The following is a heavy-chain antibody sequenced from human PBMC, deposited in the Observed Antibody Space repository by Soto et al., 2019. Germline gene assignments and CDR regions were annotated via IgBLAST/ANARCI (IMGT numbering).Heavy chain of an antibody. CDR3: ARGYFTIFGVVIGRSSNWFDP. CDR2: IYYSGST. Sequence: SETLSLTCTVSGGSISSGGYYWSWIRQHPGKGLEWIGYIYYSGSTYYNPSLKSRVTISVDTSKNQFSLKLSSVTAADTAVYYCARGYFTIFGVVIGRSSNWFDPWGQGTLVTVSS. CDR1: GGSISSGGYY. D-gene: IGHD3-3*01. V-gene: IGHV4-31*03. J-gene: IGHJ5*02.